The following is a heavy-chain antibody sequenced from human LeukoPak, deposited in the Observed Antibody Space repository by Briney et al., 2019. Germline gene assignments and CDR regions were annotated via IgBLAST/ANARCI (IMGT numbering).Heavy chain of an antibody. CDR3: ARDSLTGDDHRYFDL. CDR1: GYTFTGYY. J-gene: IGHJ2*01. CDR2: INPNSGGT. D-gene: IGHD7-27*01. V-gene: IGHV1-2*02. Sequence: ASVKVSCKASGYTFTGYYMHWVRQAPGQGLEWMGWINPNSGGTNYAQKFQGRVTMTRDTSISTAYMELSRLRSDDTAVYYCARDSLTGDDHRYFDLWGRGTLVTVSS.